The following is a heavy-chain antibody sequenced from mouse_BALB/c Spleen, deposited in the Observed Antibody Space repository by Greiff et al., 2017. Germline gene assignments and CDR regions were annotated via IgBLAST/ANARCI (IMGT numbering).Heavy chain of an antibody. V-gene: IGHV2-2*02. D-gene: IGHD6-1*02. CDR3: ARGDDSDPLYWYFDV. Sequence: VQRVESGPGLVQPSQSLSITCTVSGFSLTSYGVHWVRQSPGKGLEWLGVIWSGGSTDYNAAFISRLSISKDNSKSQVFFKMNSLQANDTAIYYCARGDDSDPLYWYFDVWGAGTTVTVSS. CDR2: IWSGGST. J-gene: IGHJ1*01. CDR1: GFSLTSYG.